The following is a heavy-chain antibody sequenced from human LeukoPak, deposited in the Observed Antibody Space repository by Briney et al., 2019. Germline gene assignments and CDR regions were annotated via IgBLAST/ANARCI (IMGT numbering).Heavy chain of an antibody. CDR3: ARHPEQSSGY. V-gene: IGHV5-10-1*01. CDR1: GYNFTNYW. Sequence: GESLKISCKGSGYNFTNYWISWVRQMPGKGMEWMGRIDPSDSYTNYSPSFQGHATISADKSISTAYLQWSSLKASDTAMYYCARHPEQSSGYWGQGTLVTVSS. CDR2: IDPSDSYT. J-gene: IGHJ4*02. D-gene: IGHD3-16*02.